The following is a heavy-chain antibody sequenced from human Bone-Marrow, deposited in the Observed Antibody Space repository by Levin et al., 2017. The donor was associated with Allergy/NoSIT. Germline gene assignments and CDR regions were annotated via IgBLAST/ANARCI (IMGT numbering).Heavy chain of an antibody. CDR3: ARQDGIAAAQAWFDP. J-gene: IGHJ5*02. CDR1: GGSISSYY. V-gene: IGHV4-59*01. D-gene: IGHD6-13*01. CDR2: IYYSGST. Sequence: SETLSLTCTVSGGSISSYYWSWIRQPPGKGLEWIGYIYYSGSTNYNPSLKSRVTISVDTSKNQFSLKLSSVTAADTAVYYCARQDGIAAAQAWFDPWGQGTLVTVSS.